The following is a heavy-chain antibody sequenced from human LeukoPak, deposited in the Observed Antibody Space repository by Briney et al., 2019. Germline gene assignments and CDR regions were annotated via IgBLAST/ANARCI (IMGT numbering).Heavy chain of an antibody. J-gene: IGHJ6*02. V-gene: IGHV1-18*01. CDR1: GYTLTSYG. D-gene: IGHD6-6*01. CDR2: ISAYNGNT. Sequence: ASVKVSCKATGYTLTSYGISGVRQAPGQGLEWMGWISAYNGNTNYAQKLQGRVTMTTDTSTSTAYMELRSLRSDDTAVYYCARGAIAASPYYYYGMDVWGQGTTVTVSS. CDR3: ARGAIAASPYYYYGMDV.